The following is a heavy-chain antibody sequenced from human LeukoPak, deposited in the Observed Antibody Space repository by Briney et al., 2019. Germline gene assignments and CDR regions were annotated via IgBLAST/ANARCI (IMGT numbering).Heavy chain of an antibody. V-gene: IGHV3-7*01. CDR2: IKQDGIVK. Sequence: GGSPRPSSAASGFTFTSFWMSWVGQAPGRGLDWLTNIKQDGIVKYYVDSVKGRFTISRDNAENSLYLQMNSLRAEDTAVYYCASPFCTNGVCPNWFDPWGQGTLVTVSS. CDR1: GFTFTSFW. D-gene: IGHD2-8*01. J-gene: IGHJ5*02. CDR3: ASPFCTNGVCPNWFDP.